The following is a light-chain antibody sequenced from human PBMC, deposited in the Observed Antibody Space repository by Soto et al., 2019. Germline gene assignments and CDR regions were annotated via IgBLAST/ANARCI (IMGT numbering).Light chain of an antibody. CDR2: EGS. CDR3: SAYVGSTLV. Sequence: QSALTQPASVSGSPGQSITISCTGTSSDVGSNSLVSWYQQHPGKAPRLMIYEGSKRPSGVSNRFSGSRSANTASLTISGLQADDESGYYCSAYVGSTLVFGGGTKVTVL. V-gene: IGLV2-23*01. CDR1: SSDVGSNSL. J-gene: IGLJ3*02.